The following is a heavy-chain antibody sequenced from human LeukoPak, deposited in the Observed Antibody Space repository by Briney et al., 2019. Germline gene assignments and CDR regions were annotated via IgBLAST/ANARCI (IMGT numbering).Heavy chain of an antibody. CDR3: ARGRNQRDLRLLLY. V-gene: IGHV1-8*01. CDR2: MNPNSGNT. CDR1: GYTVSSYD. Sequence: GASVKVSCKASGYTVSSYDINWVRHATGQGLERMGWMNPNSGNTGYAQKFQGRVTMIRNTSISTAYMELSSLRSEDTAMYYCARGRNQRDLRLLLYWGQGTLVTVSS. J-gene: IGHJ4*02. D-gene: IGHD1-14*01.